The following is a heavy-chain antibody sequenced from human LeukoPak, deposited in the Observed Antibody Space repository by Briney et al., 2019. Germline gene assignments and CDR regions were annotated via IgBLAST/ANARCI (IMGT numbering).Heavy chain of an antibody. CDR3: ARDYLAGAIDY. CDR2: TYSDGST. J-gene: IGHJ4*02. V-gene: IGHV3-66*01. CDR1: GFTDSNNY. Sequence: PGGSLRLSRAASGFTDSNNYMSWLRQAPGKGLEWVSITYSDGSTYYADSVKGRFTISRDNSRNTLYLQMSSLTAEDTAVYYCARDYLAGAIDYWGQGSLVTVSS. D-gene: IGHD1-26*01.